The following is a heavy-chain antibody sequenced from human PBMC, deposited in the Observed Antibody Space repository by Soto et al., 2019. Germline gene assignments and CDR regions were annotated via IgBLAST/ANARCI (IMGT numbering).Heavy chain of an antibody. CDR1: GGSISSYY. V-gene: IGHV4-59*01. J-gene: IGHJ5*02. CDR3: ARDGSGSSWFYNWFDP. CDR2: IYYSGRT. Sequence: QVQLQESGPGLVKPSETLSLTCTVSGGSISSYYWSWIRQPPGKGLEWIGYIYYSGRTNYNPSLKSRCTISVDTSKNQFSLKLSSVTAADTAVYYCARDGSGSSWFYNWFDPWGQGTLVTVSS. D-gene: IGHD6-13*01.